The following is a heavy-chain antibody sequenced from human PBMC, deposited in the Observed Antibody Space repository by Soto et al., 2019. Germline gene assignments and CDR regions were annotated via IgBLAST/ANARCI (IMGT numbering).Heavy chain of an antibody. CDR3: AQDTYYHDTSGCYPFAY. D-gene: IGHD3-22*01. V-gene: IGHV3-30*18. Sequence: PGGSLRLSCAASGFTFSSYGMQWVRQAPGKGLEWVALISYVGSNKYYTDSVKGRFTISRDNSKNTLDLQMNSLRVEDTAVFYCAQDTYYHDTSGCYPFAYWGQGALVIVSS. CDR2: ISYVGSNK. J-gene: IGHJ4*02. CDR1: GFTFSSYG.